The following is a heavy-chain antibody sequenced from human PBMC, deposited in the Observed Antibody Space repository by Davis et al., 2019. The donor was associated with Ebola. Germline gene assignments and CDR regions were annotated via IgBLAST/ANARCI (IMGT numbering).Heavy chain of an antibody. CDR3: ARGQLTSNIVVVTASHFDS. Sequence: SETLSLTCAVSGGSFSGYYWSWIRQPPGKGLEWIGEINHSGNTNFSPSLKSRVTISVDTSKNQFSLKLSSVTAADTAVYFCARGQLTSNIVVVTASHFDSWGQGTLVTVSS. J-gene: IGHJ4*02. CDR2: INHSGNT. CDR1: GGSFSGYY. D-gene: IGHD2-21*02. V-gene: IGHV4-34*01.